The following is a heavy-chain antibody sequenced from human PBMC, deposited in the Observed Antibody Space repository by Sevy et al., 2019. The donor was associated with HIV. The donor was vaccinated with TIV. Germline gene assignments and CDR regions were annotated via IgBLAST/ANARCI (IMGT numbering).Heavy chain of an antibody. CDR2: ISSSSSTI. CDR3: ARDSSGSYPYYFDY. Sequence: GGSLRLSCAASGFTFSSYSMNWVRQAPGKGLEWVSYISSSSSTIYYADSVKGRFTISRDNAKNSLYLQMNSLRDEDTAVYYCARDSSGSYPYYFDYWGQGTLVTVSS. V-gene: IGHV3-48*02. J-gene: IGHJ4*02. D-gene: IGHD1-26*01. CDR1: GFTFSSYS.